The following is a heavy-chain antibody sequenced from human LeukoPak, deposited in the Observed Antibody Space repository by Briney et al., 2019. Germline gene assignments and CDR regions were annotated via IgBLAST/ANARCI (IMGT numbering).Heavy chain of an antibody. Sequence: GGSLRLSCAASGFTFSDYYMSWIRQAPGKGLEWVSYISSSGSTIYYADSVKGRFTISRDSAKNSLYLQMNSLRAEDTAVYYCAREIYYLSGGLWFDPWGQGTLVTVSS. V-gene: IGHV3-11*01. CDR3: AREIYYLSGGLWFDP. CDR1: GFTFSDYY. J-gene: IGHJ5*02. CDR2: ISSSGSTI. D-gene: IGHD2/OR15-2a*01.